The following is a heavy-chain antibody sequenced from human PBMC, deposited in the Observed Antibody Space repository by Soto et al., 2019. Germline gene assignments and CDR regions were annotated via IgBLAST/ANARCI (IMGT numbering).Heavy chain of an antibody. D-gene: IGHD5-12*01. CDR1: GYTFTSYY. V-gene: IGHV1-46*01. Sequence: ASVKVSCKSSGYTFTSYYMHCVRQAPGQGLEWMGIINPSGGSTSYAQKFQGRVTMTRDTSTSTVYMELSSLRSEDTAVYYCAGASTWHPGAFNIWGQGTTVTVSS. CDR3: AGASTWHPGAFNI. CDR2: INPSGGST. J-gene: IGHJ3*02.